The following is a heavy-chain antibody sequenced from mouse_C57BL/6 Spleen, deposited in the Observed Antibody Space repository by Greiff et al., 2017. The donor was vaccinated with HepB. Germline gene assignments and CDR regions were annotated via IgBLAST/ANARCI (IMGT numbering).Heavy chain of an antibody. CDR3: ARGEAYGYLFAY. Sequence: VQLKESGPELVKPGASVKMSCKASGYTFTDYNMHWVKQSHGKSLEWIGYINPNNGGTSYNQKFKGKATLTVNKSSSTAYMELRSLTSEDSAVYYCARGEAYGYLFAYWGQGTLVTVSA. CDR1: GYTFTDYN. CDR2: INPNNGGT. D-gene: IGHD2-2*01. V-gene: IGHV1-22*01. J-gene: IGHJ3*01.